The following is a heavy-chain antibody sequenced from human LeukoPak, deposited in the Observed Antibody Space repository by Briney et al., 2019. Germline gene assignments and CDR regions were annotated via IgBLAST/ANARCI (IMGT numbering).Heavy chain of an antibody. CDR1: GGSISSYY. J-gene: IGHJ4*02. Sequence: SETLSLTCTVSGGSISSYYWSWIRQPPGKGLEWTGYTFYSGSTNYNPSLKSRVTISLDTSKNQFSLKLSSVTAADTAMYYCARHIYRTYYFDSWGQGTLVTVSS. D-gene: IGHD1-14*01. V-gene: IGHV4-59*08. CDR3: ARHIYRTYYFDS. CDR2: TFYSGST.